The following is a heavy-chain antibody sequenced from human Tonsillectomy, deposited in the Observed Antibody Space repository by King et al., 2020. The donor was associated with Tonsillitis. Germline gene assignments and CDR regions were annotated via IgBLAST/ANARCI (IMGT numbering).Heavy chain of an antibody. V-gene: IGHV3-48*01. D-gene: IGHD6-19*01. CDR3: ARDVAVAGPTYGMDV. Sequence: QLVQSGGGLVQPGGSLRLSCAASGFTFSSYSMNWVRQAPGKGLEWISYISSSSSIIYYADSMKGRFTISRDNAKNSLYLQMNSLRAEDTAMYYCARDVAVAGPTYGMDVWGQGTTVTASS. CDR1: GFTFSSYS. J-gene: IGHJ6*02. CDR2: ISSSSSII.